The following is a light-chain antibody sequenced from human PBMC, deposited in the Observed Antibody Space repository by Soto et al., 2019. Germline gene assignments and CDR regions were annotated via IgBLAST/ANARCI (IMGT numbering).Light chain of an antibody. CDR1: QSLLHSNGYNY. Sequence: DIVMTQSPLSLPVTPGEPASISCRSSQSLLHSNGYNYLDWYLQKTGQSPQLLIYLGSNRASGVPDRFSGSGSCTDFTLKISRVEDEDVGVYYCMQALQTPLTFGGGTKVEIK. CDR2: LGS. J-gene: IGKJ4*01. CDR3: MQALQTPLT. V-gene: IGKV2-28*01.